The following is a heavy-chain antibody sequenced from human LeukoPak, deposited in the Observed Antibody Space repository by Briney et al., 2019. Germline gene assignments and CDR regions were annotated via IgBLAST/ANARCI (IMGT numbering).Heavy chain of an antibody. CDR3: ARQSVGKYYDFWSALRGAFDY. Sequence: PSETLSLTCTVSGGSISSSSYYWGWIRQPPGKGLEWIGEINHSGSTNYNPSLKSRVTISVDTSKNQFSLKLSSVTAADTAVYYCARQSVGKYYDFWSALRGAFDYWGQGTLVTVSS. D-gene: IGHD3-3*01. CDR1: GGSISSSSYY. J-gene: IGHJ4*02. V-gene: IGHV4-39*01. CDR2: INHSGST.